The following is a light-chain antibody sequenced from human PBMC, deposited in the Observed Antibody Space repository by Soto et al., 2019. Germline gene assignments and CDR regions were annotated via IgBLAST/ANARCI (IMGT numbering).Light chain of an antibody. CDR3: QQYNSYSRA. V-gene: IGKV1-5*01. CDR2: DAS. J-gene: IGKJ1*01. CDR1: QSIGTW. Sequence: DIQMTQSPSTLSASVGDRVTITCRASQSIGTWLAWYQHKPGRAPKLLIYDASTLEGGVPSRFSGSRSGTEFTFTISSLQPDDFATHYCQQYNSYSRAFGQGTKVEIK.